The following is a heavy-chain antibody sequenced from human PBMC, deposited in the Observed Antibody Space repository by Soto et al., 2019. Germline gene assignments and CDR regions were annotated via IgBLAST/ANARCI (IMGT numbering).Heavy chain of an antibody. CDR3: ARTPQGGSGSYSIDY. Sequence: SETLSLTCTVSGGSISSSSYYWGWIRQPPGKGLEWIGCIYYSGSTYYNPSLKSRVTISVDTSKNHFSLKLSSVTAADTAVYYCARTPQGGSGSYSIDYWGQGTLVTVSS. V-gene: IGHV4-39*01. D-gene: IGHD3-10*01. CDR1: GGSISSSSYY. J-gene: IGHJ4*02. CDR2: IYYSGST.